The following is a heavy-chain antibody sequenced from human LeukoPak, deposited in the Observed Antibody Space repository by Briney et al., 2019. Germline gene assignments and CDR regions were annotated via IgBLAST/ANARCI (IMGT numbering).Heavy chain of an antibody. CDR1: GFTFSSYS. Sequence: GGSLRLSCAASGFTFSSYSMNWVRQAPGKGLEWVSSISSSSSYIYYADSVKGRFTISRDNAKNSLYLQMNSPRAEDTAVYYCAREFEELLPDYWGQGTLVTASS. CDR2: ISSSSSYI. V-gene: IGHV3-21*01. CDR3: AREFEELLPDY. J-gene: IGHJ4*02. D-gene: IGHD1-26*01.